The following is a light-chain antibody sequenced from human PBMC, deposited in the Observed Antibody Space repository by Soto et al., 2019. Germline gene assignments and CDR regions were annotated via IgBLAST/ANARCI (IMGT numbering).Light chain of an antibody. J-gene: IGKJ5*01. Sequence: DIVMTQSPDSLAVSLGERATINCKSSKSVLYSSNNKNYLAWYQQKPGQPPKLLIYWASTWESGVPDRFSGSGSGTDFTLTISSLQAEDVAVYYCQQYYSTPITFGQGTRLEIK. CDR1: KSVLYSSNNKNY. V-gene: IGKV4-1*01. CDR3: QQYYSTPIT. CDR2: WAS.